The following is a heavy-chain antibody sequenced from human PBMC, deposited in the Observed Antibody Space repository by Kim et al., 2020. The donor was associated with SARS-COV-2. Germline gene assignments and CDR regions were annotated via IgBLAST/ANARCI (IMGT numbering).Heavy chain of an antibody. D-gene: IGHD4-17*01. J-gene: IGHJ6*02. CDR3: VRAVDYGDQYYTFDV. Sequence: SVKGRFTISRDESKNSLFLQMNSLKIEDTAVYYCVRAVDYGDQYYTFDVWGQGTTVTVSS. V-gene: IGHV3-72*01.